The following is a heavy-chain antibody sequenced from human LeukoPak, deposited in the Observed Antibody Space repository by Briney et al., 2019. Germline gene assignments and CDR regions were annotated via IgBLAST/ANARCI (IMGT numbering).Heavy chain of an antibody. Sequence: GVSVKVSCKASGCTLISYGITWVRQAPGQGLKRMGWISPYTTKTNYAQSLQGRVTMTTDTSTSTAYMELRSLRSDDTAGYYRAREGAVVPNAPPDYYSYQMDFWGKGTTVTVSS. D-gene: IGHD6-19*01. J-gene: IGHJ6*03. CDR1: GCTLISYG. V-gene: IGHV1-18*01. CDR2: ISPYTTKT. CDR3: AREGAVVPNAPPDYYSYQMDF.